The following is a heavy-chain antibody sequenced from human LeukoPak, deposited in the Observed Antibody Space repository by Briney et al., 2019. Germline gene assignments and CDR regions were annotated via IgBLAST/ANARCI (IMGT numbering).Heavy chain of an antibody. CDR1: GGSISSYY. CDR3: ARSFSVGSYYYYYYMDV. Sequence: PSETLSLTCTVSGGSISSYYWSWIRQPAGKGLEWIGRIYTSGSTNYNPSLKSRVTMSVDTSKNQFSLKLSSVTAADTAVYYCARSFSVGSYYYYYYMDVWGKGTTVTISS. CDR2: IYTSGST. V-gene: IGHV4-4*07. D-gene: IGHD1-26*01. J-gene: IGHJ6*03.